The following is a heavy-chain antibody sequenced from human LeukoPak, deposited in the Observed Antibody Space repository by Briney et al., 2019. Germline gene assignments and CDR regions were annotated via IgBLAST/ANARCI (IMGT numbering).Heavy chain of an antibody. J-gene: IGHJ4*02. CDR1: GYSFSNYW. Sequence: GESLKISCKGSGYSFSNYWIGWVRQMPGKGLEWMGIIYPGDSDTRYSPSFQGQVTISVDESTNTAYLQWSSLEASDTAMYYCARQYGRPFDYWGQGTLVTVSS. CDR2: IYPGDSDT. D-gene: IGHD4-17*01. V-gene: IGHV5-51*01. CDR3: ARQYGRPFDY.